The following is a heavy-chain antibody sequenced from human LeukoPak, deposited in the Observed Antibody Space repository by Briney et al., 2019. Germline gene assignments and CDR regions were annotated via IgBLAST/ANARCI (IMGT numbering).Heavy chain of an antibody. D-gene: IGHD5-12*01. CDR1: GGTFSSYA. V-gene: IGHV1-69*04. Sequence: SVKVSCKASGGTFSSYAISWVRQAPGQGLEWMGRIIPILGIANYAQKFQGRVTITADKSTSTAYMELSSLRSEDSAVYYCARPPDIVVTTNFDYWGQGTLVTVSS. J-gene: IGHJ4*02. CDR2: IIPILGIA. CDR3: ARPPDIVVTTNFDY.